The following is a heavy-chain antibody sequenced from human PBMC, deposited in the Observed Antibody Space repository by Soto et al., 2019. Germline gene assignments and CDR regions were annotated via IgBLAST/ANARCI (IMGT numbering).Heavy chain of an antibody. J-gene: IGHJ5*01. CDR3: AKPRSSLEWPPFDS. D-gene: IGHD3-3*01. CDR1: GFTFRSYG. Sequence: PGXSLILSCEASGFTFRSYGMHCVRQAPCKGLEWVAVMKSDGSRDHIDSVKGRFTIFRDNSKKTLYLQMNNLRPEDSAVYYCAKPRSSLEWPPFDSWGHGTLVTVSS. CDR2: MKSDGSR. V-gene: IGHV3-30*18.